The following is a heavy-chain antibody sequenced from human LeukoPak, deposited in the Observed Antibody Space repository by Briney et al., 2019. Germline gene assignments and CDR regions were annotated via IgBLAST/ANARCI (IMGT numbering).Heavy chain of an antibody. J-gene: IGHJ4*02. CDR2: VDHDGSGT. Sequence: PGGSLRLSCAASGFSFTRYWMHWVRQPPGKGLVWVARVDHDGSGTAYADSVTGRFTITRDNVKNTVYLQMNSLRAEDTAAYYCATDLGWGQGTLVTVSS. V-gene: IGHV3-74*01. CDR1: GFSFTRYW. CDR3: ATDLG. D-gene: IGHD4-17*01.